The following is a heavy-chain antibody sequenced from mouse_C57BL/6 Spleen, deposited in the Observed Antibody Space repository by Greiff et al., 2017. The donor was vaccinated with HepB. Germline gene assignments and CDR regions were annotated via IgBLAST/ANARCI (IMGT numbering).Heavy chain of an antibody. CDR3: AREGVYYGSSYDYFDY. V-gene: IGHV5-4*01. CDR1: GFTFSSYA. J-gene: IGHJ2*01. Sequence: EVQGVESGGGLVKPGGSLKLSCAASGFTFSSYAMSWVRQTPEKRLEWVATISDGGSYTYYPDNVKGRFTISRDNAKNNLYLQMSHLKSEDTAMYYCAREGVYYGSSYDYFDYWGQGTTLTVSS. D-gene: IGHD1-1*01. CDR2: ISDGGSYT.